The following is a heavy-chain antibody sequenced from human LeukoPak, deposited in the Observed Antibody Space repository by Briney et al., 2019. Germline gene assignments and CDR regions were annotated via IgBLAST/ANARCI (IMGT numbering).Heavy chain of an antibody. J-gene: IGHJ4*02. V-gene: IGHV1-2*02. Sequence: ASVKVSCKASGYTFTSYYMHWVRQAPGQGLEWMGWINPNSGGTNYAQKFQGRVTMTRDTSISTAYMELSRLRSDDTAVYYCARVDVAVITRSFDYWGQGTLVTVSS. CDR1: GYTFTSYY. D-gene: IGHD3-22*01. CDR3: ARVDVAVITRSFDY. CDR2: INPNSGGT.